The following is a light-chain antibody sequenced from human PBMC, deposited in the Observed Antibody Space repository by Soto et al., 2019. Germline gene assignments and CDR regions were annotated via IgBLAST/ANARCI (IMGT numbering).Light chain of an antibody. Sequence: EIVLTQXXATLSLSPVEIATLXCRASQSVSSYLAWYQQKPGQAPRLLIYDASNRATGIPARFSGSGAGTEFTLTISSLQSEDFAIYYCQQYNNWPPGITFGQGTRLEIK. V-gene: IGKV3-11*01. CDR2: DAS. CDR1: QSVSSY. CDR3: QQYNNWPPGIT. J-gene: IGKJ5*01.